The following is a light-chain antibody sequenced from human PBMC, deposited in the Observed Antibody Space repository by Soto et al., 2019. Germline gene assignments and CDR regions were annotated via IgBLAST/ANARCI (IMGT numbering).Light chain of an antibody. V-gene: IGKV1-5*03. CDR1: QSIGDL. CDR3: QEYSSYWT. Sequence: DIQMTQSPSTLSGSVEDRVTITFRASQSIGDLLAWYHQKPGEAPKLLIYKASTLKSGVPSRFSGSGSGTEFTLIISSLQSDDFATYYCQEYSSYWTFGQGTKVDI. J-gene: IGKJ1*01. CDR2: KAS.